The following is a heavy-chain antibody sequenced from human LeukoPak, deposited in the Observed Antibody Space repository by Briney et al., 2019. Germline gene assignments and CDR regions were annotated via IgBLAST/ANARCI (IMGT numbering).Heavy chain of an antibody. D-gene: IGHD4-23*01. CDR2: INHSGST. V-gene: IGHV4-34*01. J-gene: IGHJ2*01. CDR3: ARPKVVTPEWYFDL. Sequence: SETLSLTCAVYGGSFSGYYWSWIRQPPGKGLEWIGEINHSGSTNYNPSLKSRVTISVDTSKNQFSLKLSSVTAADTAVYYCARPKVVTPEWYFDLWGRGTLVTVSS. CDR1: GGSFSGYY.